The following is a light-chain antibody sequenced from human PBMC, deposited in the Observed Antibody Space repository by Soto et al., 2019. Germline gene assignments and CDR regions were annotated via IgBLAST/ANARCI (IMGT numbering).Light chain of an antibody. CDR3: CSYAGSSTPAV. Sequence: QSALTQPASVFGSPGQSITISCTGTSSDVGSYNLVSWYQQHPGKAPKLMIYEGSKRPSGVSNRFSGSKSGNTASLTISGLQAEDEADYYCCSYAGSSTPAVFGGGTNSPS. CDR2: EGS. CDR1: SSDVGSYNL. V-gene: IGLV2-23*01. J-gene: IGLJ2*01.